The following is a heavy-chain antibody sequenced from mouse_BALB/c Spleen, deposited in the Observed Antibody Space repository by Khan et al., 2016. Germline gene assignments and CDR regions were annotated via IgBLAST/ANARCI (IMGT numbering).Heavy chain of an antibody. CDR3: ARLQLGRYYFDY. CDR2: ISSGGGST. Sequence: EVELVESGGGLVKPGGSLKLSCAASGFAFSSYDMSWVRQTPEKRLEWVAYISSGGGSTYYPDTVKGRFTISRDNAKNTLYLQMSSLKSEDTAKYYCARLQLGRYYFDYWGQGTTLTVSS. V-gene: IGHV5-12-1*01. CDR1: GFAFSSYD. J-gene: IGHJ2*01. D-gene: IGHD4-1*02.